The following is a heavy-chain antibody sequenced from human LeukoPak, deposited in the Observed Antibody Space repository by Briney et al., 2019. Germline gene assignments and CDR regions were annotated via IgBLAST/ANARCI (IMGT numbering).Heavy chain of an antibody. V-gene: IGHV3-30-3*01. J-gene: IGHJ3*02. CDR1: GFTFSSYA. CDR2: ISYDGSNK. Sequence: GGSLRLSCAASGFTFSSYAMHWVRQAPGKGLEWVAVISYDGSNKYYADSVKGRFTISRDNSKNTLYLQMNSLRAEDTAVYYCARAPTYYYDSSGYYFGAFDIWGQGTMVTVPS. D-gene: IGHD3-22*01. CDR3: ARAPTYYYDSSGYYFGAFDI.